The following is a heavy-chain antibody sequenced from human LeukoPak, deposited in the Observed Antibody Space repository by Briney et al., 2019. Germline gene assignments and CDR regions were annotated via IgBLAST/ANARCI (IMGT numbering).Heavy chain of an antibody. D-gene: IGHD2-15*01. V-gene: IGHV3-30*03. Sequence: PGGSLRLSCAASGFTFSSYGMHWVRQAPGKGLEWVAVISYDGSNKYYADSVKGRFTISRDNSKNTLYLQMNSLRAEDTAVYYCARDPVYCSGGDCSEPNFDYWGQGTLVTVSS. CDR3: ARDPVYCSGGDCSEPNFDY. J-gene: IGHJ4*02. CDR1: GFTFSSYG. CDR2: ISYDGSNK.